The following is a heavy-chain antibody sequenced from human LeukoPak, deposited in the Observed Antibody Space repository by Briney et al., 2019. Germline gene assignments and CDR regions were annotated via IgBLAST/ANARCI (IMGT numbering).Heavy chain of an antibody. CDR1: GFTFDDYA. CDR2: ISWNSGSI. D-gene: IGHD2-2*01. Sequence: GRSLRLSCAASGFTFDDYAMHWVRQAPGKGREWVSGISWNSGSIGYADSVKGRFTISRDNAKNSLYLQMNSVRAEDMALYYCATRYCSSTSCYLRFDPWGQGTLVTVSS. J-gene: IGHJ5*02. CDR3: ATRYCSSTSCYLRFDP. V-gene: IGHV3-9*03.